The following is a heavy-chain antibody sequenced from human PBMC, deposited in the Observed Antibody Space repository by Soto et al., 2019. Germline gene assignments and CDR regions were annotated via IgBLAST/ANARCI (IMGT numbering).Heavy chain of an antibody. CDR1: GYTFTSYG. J-gene: IGHJ4*02. Sequence: QVQLVQSGAEVKKPGASVKVSCKASGYTFTSYGISWVRQAPGQGLEWMGWISAYNGNTNYAQKLQGRVTITTDTSKSTAYMELMSLRSDDTAVYYCARVADYDYIWGSYLQTSNFDYWGQGTLVTVSS. CDR2: ISAYNGNT. V-gene: IGHV1-18*01. D-gene: IGHD3-16*02. CDR3: ARVADYDYIWGSYLQTSNFDY.